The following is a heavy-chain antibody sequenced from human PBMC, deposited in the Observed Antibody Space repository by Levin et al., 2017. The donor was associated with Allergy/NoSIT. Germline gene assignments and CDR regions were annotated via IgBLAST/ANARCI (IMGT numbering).Heavy chain of an antibody. D-gene: IGHD2-2*02. V-gene: IGHV1-18*01. CDR3: ARDRIKYCSSTSCYNYYYGMDV. CDR1: GYTFTSYG. Sequence: GESLKISCKASGYTFTSYGISWVRQAPGQGLEWMGWISAYNGNTNYAQKLQGRVTMTTDTSTSTAYMELRSLRSDDTAVYYCARDRIKYCSSTSCYNYYYGMDVWGQGTTVTVSS. CDR2: ISAYNGNT. J-gene: IGHJ6*02.